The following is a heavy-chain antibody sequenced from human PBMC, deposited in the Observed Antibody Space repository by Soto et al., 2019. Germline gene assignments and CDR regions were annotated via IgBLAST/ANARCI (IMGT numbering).Heavy chain of an antibody. V-gene: IGHV3-30*18. CDR2: ISHDGSNT. J-gene: IGHJ4*02. Sequence: QLQLLQSGGGVVQPGRSLRLSCAASGFTFRTYAMHWVRQAPGKGLEWVAVISHDGSNTDYGDSVKGRFTISRDNSKSTLSLQMNSLRPEDTGVYYCAKDAGSTEYFFASWGQGTLVSVSS. CDR1: GFTFRTYA. CDR3: AKDAGSTEYFFAS.